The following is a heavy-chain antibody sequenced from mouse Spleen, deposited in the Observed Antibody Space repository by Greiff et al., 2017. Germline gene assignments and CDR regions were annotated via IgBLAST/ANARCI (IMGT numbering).Heavy chain of an antibody. V-gene: IGHV5-16*01. CDR2: INYDGSST. Sequence: EVNLVESEGGLVQPGSSMKLSCTASGFTFSDYYMAWVRQVPEKGLEWVANINYDGSSTYYLDSLKSRFIISRDNAKNILYLQMSSLKSEDTATYYCAREGSRYFDYWGQGTTLTVSS. D-gene: IGHD1-1*01. CDR3: AREGSRYFDY. CDR1: GFTFSDYY. J-gene: IGHJ2*01.